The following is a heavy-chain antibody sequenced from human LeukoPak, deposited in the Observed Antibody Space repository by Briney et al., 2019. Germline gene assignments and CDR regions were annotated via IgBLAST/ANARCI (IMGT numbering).Heavy chain of an antibody. Sequence: PGGSLRLSCAASGFTFSNYWMSWVRQAPGKGLEFMANIKQDGSEKYYVDSVKGRFTISRDNAKNSLYLQMNSLRAEDTAVYYCARTIFRNSWYFDLWGRGTLVTVSS. CDR1: GFTFSNYW. CDR2: IKQDGSEK. V-gene: IGHV3-7*01. D-gene: IGHD3-9*01. CDR3: ARTIFRNSWYFDL. J-gene: IGHJ2*01.